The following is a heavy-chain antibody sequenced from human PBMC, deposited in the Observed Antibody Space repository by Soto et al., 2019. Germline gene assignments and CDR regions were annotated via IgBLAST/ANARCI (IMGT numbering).Heavy chain of an antibody. CDR1: GFDFPGFW. D-gene: IGHD2-21*02. J-gene: IGHJ4*02. V-gene: IGHV3-7*04. CDR2: INHGGSET. Sequence: VQVVESGGGLVQPGGSLRLSCEVSGFDFPGFWMNWVRQAPGKGLEWVANINHGGSETNFVDSVRGRFTISRDNAKSSLYLQMNSLRAEDPAVYYCARGGRDLDFWGQGAVVIVSS. CDR3: ARGGRDLDF.